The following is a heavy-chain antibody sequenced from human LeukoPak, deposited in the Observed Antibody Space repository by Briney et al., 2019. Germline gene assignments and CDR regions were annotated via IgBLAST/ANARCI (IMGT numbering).Heavy chain of an antibody. J-gene: IGHJ4*02. CDR2: ISSSSSYI. CDR3: ARGMTTVTVFDY. D-gene: IGHD4-17*01. CDR1: GFTFSSYW. Sequence: AGGSLRLSCAASGFTFSSYWMHWVRQAPGKGLEWVSSISSSSSYIYYADSVKGRFTISRDNAKNSLYLQMNSLRAEDRAVYYCARGMTTVTVFDYWGQGTLVTVSS. V-gene: IGHV3-21*01.